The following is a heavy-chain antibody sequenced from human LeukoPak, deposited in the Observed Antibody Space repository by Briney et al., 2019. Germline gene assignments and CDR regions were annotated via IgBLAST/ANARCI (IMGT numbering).Heavy chain of an antibody. CDR1: GYSFTTYW. D-gene: IGHD2-15*01. J-gene: IGHJ4*02. CDR3: ARARYCSGGSCYAEY. CDR2: IYPGDSDT. Sequence: GESLKISCKGSGYSFTTYWIGWVRQMPGKGLEWVGIIYPGDSDTRYSPSFQGQVTISADKSISTAYLQWSSLKPSDTAMYYCARARYCSGGSCYAEYWGQGTLVTVSS. V-gene: IGHV5-51*01.